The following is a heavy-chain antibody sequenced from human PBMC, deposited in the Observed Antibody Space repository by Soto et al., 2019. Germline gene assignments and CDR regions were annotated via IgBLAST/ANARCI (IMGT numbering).Heavy chain of an antibody. Sequence: QVQLVQSGAEVKKPGSSVKVSCKASGGTFSSYTISWVRQAPGQGLEWMGRIIPILGIANYAQKFQGRVTITADKSTSTAYMELSSLRSEDTAVYYCAARGYSYGDWLDYWGQGTLVTVSS. CDR1: GGTFSSYT. D-gene: IGHD5-18*01. J-gene: IGHJ4*02. V-gene: IGHV1-69*02. CDR3: AARGYSYGDWLDY. CDR2: IIPILGIA.